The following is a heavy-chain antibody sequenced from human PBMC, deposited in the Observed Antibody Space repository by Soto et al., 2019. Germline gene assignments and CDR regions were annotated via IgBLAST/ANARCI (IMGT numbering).Heavy chain of an antibody. CDR1: GFTFSSYT. J-gene: IGHJ6*02. CDR3: ARDPPNDKTHLDYGMDV. Sequence: GGSLRLSCAASGFTFSSYTMNWVRQAPGKGLEWVSLISARGGSTYYADSVKGRFTISIDNSKNTLYLQINSLRAEDTGVYYCARDPPNDKTHLDYGMDVWGQGTAVTVSS. V-gene: IGHV3-23*01. CDR2: ISARGGST. D-gene: IGHD3-22*01.